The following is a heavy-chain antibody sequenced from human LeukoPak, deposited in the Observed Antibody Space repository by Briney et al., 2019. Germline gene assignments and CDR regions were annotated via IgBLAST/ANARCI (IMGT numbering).Heavy chain of an antibody. J-gene: IGHJ5*02. CDR2: IYSSGST. Sequence: SETLSLHCTVSGFSIRSYYRSWIRQPPGKGLEWIGYIYSSGSTNYNHSLKSRATISVDTSKNQFSLKLSCMTAAGTVVYYCARRPPVEQQVVWIGWFDTCGQGTLVTVSS. CDR3: ARRPPVEQQVVWIGWFDT. D-gene: IGHD6-13*01. V-gene: IGHV4-59*08. CDR1: GFSIRSYY.